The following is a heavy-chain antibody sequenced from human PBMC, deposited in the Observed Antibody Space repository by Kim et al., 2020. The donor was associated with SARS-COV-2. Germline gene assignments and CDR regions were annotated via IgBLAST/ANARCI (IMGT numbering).Heavy chain of an antibody. Sequence: GGSLRLSCAASGFTFSNYGMHWVRQAPGKGLEWVAVLSYDGSNTYYADSVKGRFTISRDNSKSTLDLQMNSLRAEDTAVYYCAKDSQTFYYCPGTYFWFDPRGQGTLVTVSS. D-gene: IGHD3-10*01. CDR1: GFTFSNYG. CDR2: LSYDGSNT. J-gene: IGHJ5*02. V-gene: IGHV3-30*18. CDR3: AKDSQTFYYCPGTYFWFDP.